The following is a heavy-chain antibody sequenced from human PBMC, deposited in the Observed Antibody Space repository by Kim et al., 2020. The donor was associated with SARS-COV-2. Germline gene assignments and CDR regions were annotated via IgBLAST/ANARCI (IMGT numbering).Heavy chain of an antibody. Sequence: GGSLRLSCDASGFTFMNYAMTWVRQAPGKGLEWVAAISGSGGTRDYVDSVKGRFTISRATSAEIVYLQMSSLRVEDTAVYFCAQSVGASYYYYGLDVLG. J-gene: IGHJ6*02. V-gene: IGHV3-23*01. CDR3: AQSVGASYYYYGLDV. D-gene: IGHD3-10*01. CDR1: GFTFMNYA. CDR2: ISGSGGTR.